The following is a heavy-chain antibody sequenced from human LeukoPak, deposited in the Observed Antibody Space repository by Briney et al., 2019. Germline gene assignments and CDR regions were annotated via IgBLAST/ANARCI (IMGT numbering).Heavy chain of an antibody. V-gene: IGHV4-59*01. Sequence: SETLSLTCTVSGGSISSYYWSWIRQPPGKGLEWIGYIYYSGSTNYNPSLKSRVTISVDTSKNQCCLKLSSVTAADTAVYYCPRGLYGDYALDYWGEGTLVTVSS. J-gene: IGHJ4*02. CDR3: PRGLYGDYALDY. CDR2: IYYSGST. CDR1: GGSISSYY. D-gene: IGHD4-17*01.